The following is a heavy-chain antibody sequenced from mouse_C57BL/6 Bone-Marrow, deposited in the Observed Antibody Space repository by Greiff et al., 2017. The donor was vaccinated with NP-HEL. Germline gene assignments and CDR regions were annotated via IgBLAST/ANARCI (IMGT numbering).Heavy chain of an antibody. Sequence: QVQLKESGAELARPGASVKLSCKASGYTFTSYGISWVKQRTGQGLEWIGEIYPRSGNTYYNEKFKGKATLTADKSSSTAYMELRSLTSEDSAVYFCARGIYYDYNYWGQGTTLTVSS. CDR1: GYTFTSYG. V-gene: IGHV1-81*01. J-gene: IGHJ2*01. CDR3: ARGIYYDYNY. D-gene: IGHD2-4*01. CDR2: IYPRSGNT.